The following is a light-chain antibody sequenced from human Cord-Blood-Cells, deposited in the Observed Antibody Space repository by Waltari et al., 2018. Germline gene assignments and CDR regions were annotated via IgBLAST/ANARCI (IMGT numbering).Light chain of an antibody. J-gene: IGKJ4*01. CDR2: GAS. V-gene: IGKV3-15*01. Sequence: EIVMTQSPATLSVSPGERATLSCRASQIVSSNLAWYQQKPGQAPRRLIYGASTRATGIPARFSGSGSGTEFTLTISSLQSEDFAVYYCQQYNNWPPLTFGGGTKVEIK. CDR1: QIVSSN. CDR3: QQYNNWPPLT.